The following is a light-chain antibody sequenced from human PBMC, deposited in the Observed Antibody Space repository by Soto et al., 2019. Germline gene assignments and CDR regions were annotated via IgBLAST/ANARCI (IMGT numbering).Light chain of an antibody. V-gene: IGLV1-44*01. CDR2: NNN. CDR3: AAWDDSLNGHVV. CDR1: SSNIGNNA. Sequence: QSVLTQPPSASGTPGQRVTISCSGSSSNIGNNAVNWFQQIPGTAPKLLIYNNNQRPSGVPDRFSGSKSGTSASLAIRGLQSEDEGDYYCAAWDDSLNGHVVFGGGTQLTVL. J-gene: IGLJ7*01.